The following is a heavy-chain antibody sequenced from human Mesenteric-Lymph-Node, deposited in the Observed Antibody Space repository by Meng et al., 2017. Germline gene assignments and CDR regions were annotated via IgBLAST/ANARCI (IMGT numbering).Heavy chain of an antibody. D-gene: IGHD6-19*01. J-gene: IGHJ4*02. CDR1: GYTFTDFG. Sequence: QVQLVQSGHEGKKPGASLKVSCKASGYTFTDFGISWVRQAPGQGLEWMGWISAYNGNRDYAQKFQGRVTMTTDTSTSTTYLELRNLGSDDTAVFYCTRDLGGVPGSFFDFWGQGTLVTVSS. V-gene: IGHV1-18*01. CDR2: ISAYNGNR. CDR3: TRDLGGVPGSFFDF.